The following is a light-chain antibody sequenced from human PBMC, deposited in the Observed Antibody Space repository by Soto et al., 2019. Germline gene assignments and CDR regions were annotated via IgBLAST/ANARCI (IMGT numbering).Light chain of an antibody. CDR1: QSVSSN. J-gene: IGKJ1*01. CDR3: QQYNNWPRT. Sequence: EIVMTQSPATLSVSPGERATLSCGASQSVSSNVAWYQQKPGQAPRLLIYGASTRATGIPARFSGSGSGTEFTLTISSLQSEDFAVYYCQQYNNWPRTFGQGTKVDIK. V-gene: IGKV3-15*01. CDR2: GAS.